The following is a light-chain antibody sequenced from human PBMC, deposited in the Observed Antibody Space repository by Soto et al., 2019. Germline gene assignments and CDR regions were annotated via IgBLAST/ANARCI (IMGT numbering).Light chain of an antibody. J-gene: IGKJ1*01. CDR3: QQYDKWPQT. CDR2: DTS. CDR1: QGIGDT. Sequence: EVVMTQSPATLSVSPGEGVTLSCRASQGIGDTLAWYQHKPGQTPRLLIYDTSTRATGIPARFSGRGSGTEFTLTISSLQSVDFAVYYCQQYDKWPQTFGQGTKVDIK. V-gene: IGKV3D-15*01.